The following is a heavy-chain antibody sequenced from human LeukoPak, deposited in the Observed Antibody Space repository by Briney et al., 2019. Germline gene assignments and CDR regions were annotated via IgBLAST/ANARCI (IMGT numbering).Heavy chain of an antibody. D-gene: IGHD1-26*01. J-gene: IGHJ4*02. CDR2: IRDSGSGT. CDR1: GFTFSDYY. Sequence: GGSLRLSCAASGFTFSDYYMSWVRQAPGKGLEWVSAIRDSGSGTHYADSVKGRFTTSRDNSKNTLFLQMNSLRAEDTAIYYCAKYGPQDSGSSHFDYWGQGALVTVSS. V-gene: IGHV3-23*01. CDR3: AKYGPQDSGSSHFDY.